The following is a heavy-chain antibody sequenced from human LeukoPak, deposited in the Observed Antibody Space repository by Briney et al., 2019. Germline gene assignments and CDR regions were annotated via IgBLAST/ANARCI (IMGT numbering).Heavy chain of an antibody. J-gene: IGHJ4*02. D-gene: IGHD5-24*01. CDR2: INHSGSS. V-gene: IGHV4-34*01. CDR3: ARRRDGNNQGTHDY. Sequence: GSLRLSCVASGFSFHSYAMSWFRQSPAKGLEWIGEINHSGSSNYNPSLKSRVTISVDTSKNQFSLKLSSVTAADTAVYYCARRRDGNNQGTHDYWGQGTLVTVSS. CDR1: GFSFHSYA.